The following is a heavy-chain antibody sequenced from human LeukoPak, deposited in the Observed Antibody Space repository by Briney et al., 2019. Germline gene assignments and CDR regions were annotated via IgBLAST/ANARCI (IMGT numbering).Heavy chain of an antibody. D-gene: IGHD2-2*01. Sequence: SVKVSCKASGGSFSSYAISWVRQAPGQGLEWMGGIIPIFGRANYAQKFQGRVTITAAESTSTVYMELSSLKSEDTAVYYCARGSDCSSTSSCQSFYYYYYMDVWGKGTTVTVSS. CDR3: ARGSDCSSTSSCQSFYYYYYMDV. J-gene: IGHJ6*03. V-gene: IGHV1-69*01. CDR2: IIPIFGRA. CDR1: GGSFSSYA.